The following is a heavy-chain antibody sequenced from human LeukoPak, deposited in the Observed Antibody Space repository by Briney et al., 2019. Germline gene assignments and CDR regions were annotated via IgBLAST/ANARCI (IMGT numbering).Heavy chain of an antibody. D-gene: IGHD3-10*01. CDR3: ARERRSGTYYYFDY. CDR1: SGAISNYY. Sequence: TSETLSLTCTVSSGAISNYYWSWIRQSPGKGLEWIGYIAYSGSTNYNPSLKSRVSMSVHTSKNQFSLKLSSVTAADTAVYYCARERRSGTYYYFDYWGQGILVTVSS. V-gene: IGHV4-59*01. CDR2: IAYSGST. J-gene: IGHJ4*02.